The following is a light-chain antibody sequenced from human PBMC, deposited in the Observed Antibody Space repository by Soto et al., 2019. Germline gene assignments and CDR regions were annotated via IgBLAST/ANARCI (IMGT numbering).Light chain of an antibody. CDR2: EVS. J-gene: IGLJ1*01. V-gene: IGLV2-14*01. CDR1: SRDVGGYNY. CDR3: SSYTSSSTLV. Sequence: QSVLTQPASVSGSPGQSITISCTGTSRDVGGYNYVSWYQQYPGKVPKLLISEVSNRPSGVSSRFSGSKSGDTASLTISGLQPEDEADYYCSSYTSSSTLVFGTGTKVTVL.